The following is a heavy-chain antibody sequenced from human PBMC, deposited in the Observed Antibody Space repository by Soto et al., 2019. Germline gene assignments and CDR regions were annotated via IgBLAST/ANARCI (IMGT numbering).Heavy chain of an antibody. CDR2: ISYDGSNK. J-gene: IGHJ6*02. CDR1: GFTFSSYA. Sequence: QVQLVESGGGVVQPGRSLRLSCAASGFTFSSYAMHWVRQAPGKGLEWVAVISYDGSNKYYADSVKGRFTISRDNSKNTLYLQMNSLRAEDTAVYYCARDLTVVTPNYSYGMDVWGQGTTVTVSS. CDR3: ARDLTVVTPNYSYGMDV. D-gene: IGHD2-15*01. V-gene: IGHV3-30-3*01.